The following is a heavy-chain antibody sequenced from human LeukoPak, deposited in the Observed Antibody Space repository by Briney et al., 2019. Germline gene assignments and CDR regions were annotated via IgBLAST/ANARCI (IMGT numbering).Heavy chain of an antibody. J-gene: IGHJ4*02. V-gene: IGHV4-34*01. CDR2: ISLTGET. D-gene: IGHD1-26*01. Sequence: NASETLSLTCAVYGGSFSGYYWSWIRQPPGKGLEWIGEISLTGETNYNPSLNGRVTMSLDKSRNQLSLNLTSVTAADTAIYYCSRESGAFCPFGYWGQGTLVIVSS. CDR3: SRESGAFCPFGY. CDR1: GGSFSGYY.